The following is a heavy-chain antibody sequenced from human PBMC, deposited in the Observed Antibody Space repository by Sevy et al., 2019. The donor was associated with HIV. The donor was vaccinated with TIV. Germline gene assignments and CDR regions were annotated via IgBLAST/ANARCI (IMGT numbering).Heavy chain of an antibody. CDR3: AREGSGNYRNLCFDY. CDR1: GFSFSSYW. CDR2: IKQDGSEK. V-gene: IGHV3-7*01. D-gene: IGHD1-26*01. Sequence: GESLKISCAASGFSFSSYWMNWVRQAPGKGLEWVANIKQDGSEKHYVDSVKGRFTISRDNAKNSLFLQMNSLRAEDTAVFYCAREGSGNYRNLCFDYWGQGALVTVSS. J-gene: IGHJ4*02.